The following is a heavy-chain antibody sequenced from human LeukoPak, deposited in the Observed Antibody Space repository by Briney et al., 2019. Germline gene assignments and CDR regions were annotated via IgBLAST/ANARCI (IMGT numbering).Heavy chain of an antibody. CDR1: GFSLSNYG. Sequence: AGSLRLSCAASGFSLSNYGMHWVRQAPGLGLEWVAAILYDGNTKHYADSVKGRFTISRYISKNTFYMQMNSLTAEDTAVYYCARDHRPEIQYYYMDVWGKGTTVAVSS. V-gene: IGHV3-33*01. D-gene: IGHD1-14*01. J-gene: IGHJ6*03. CDR2: ILYDGNTK. CDR3: ARDHRPEIQYYYMDV.